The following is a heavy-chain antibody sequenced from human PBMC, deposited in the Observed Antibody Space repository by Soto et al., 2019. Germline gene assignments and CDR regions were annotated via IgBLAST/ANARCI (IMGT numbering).Heavy chain of an antibody. CDR3: AKGGDILTCSLAGWFDP. Sequence: QVQLVESGGGVVQPGRSLRLSCAASGFTFSSYGMHWVRQAPGKGLEWVAVISYDGSNQYYADSVKGRFTISRDNSKNTLYLQMNSLRAEDTALYYCAKGGDILTCSLAGWFDPWGQGTLVTVSS. CDR1: GFTFSSYG. CDR2: ISYDGSNQ. V-gene: IGHV3-30*18. J-gene: IGHJ5*02. D-gene: IGHD3-9*01.